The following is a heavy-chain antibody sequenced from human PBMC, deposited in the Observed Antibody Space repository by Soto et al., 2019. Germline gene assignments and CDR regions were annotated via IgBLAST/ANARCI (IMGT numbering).Heavy chain of an antibody. D-gene: IGHD1-26*01. V-gene: IGHV1-69*12. CDR3: ARVIVGATKVPYFGD. Sequence: QVQLVQSGAEVKKPGSSVKVSCKASGGTFSSYAISWVRQAPGQGLEWMGGIIPIFGTANYAQKFQGRVTITADESTSTDYMELSSLRSEDTAVYYCARVIVGATKVPYFGDWGQGTLVTVSS. J-gene: IGHJ4*02. CDR2: IIPIFGTA. CDR1: GGTFSSYA.